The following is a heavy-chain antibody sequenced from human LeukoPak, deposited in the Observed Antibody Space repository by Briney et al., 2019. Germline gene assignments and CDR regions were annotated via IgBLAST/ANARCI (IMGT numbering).Heavy chain of an antibody. CDR3: ARVHSSGYYYFDY. J-gene: IGHJ4*02. D-gene: IGHD3-22*01. Sequence: GGSLRLSCAASGFTFSSYAMSWVRQAPGKGLEWVSAISGRTSGTYYADSVKGRFTISRDNAKNSLYLQMNSLRAEDTALYHCARVHSSGYYYFDYWGQGTLVTVSS. CDR2: ISGRTSGT. V-gene: IGHV3-23*01. CDR1: GFTFSSYA.